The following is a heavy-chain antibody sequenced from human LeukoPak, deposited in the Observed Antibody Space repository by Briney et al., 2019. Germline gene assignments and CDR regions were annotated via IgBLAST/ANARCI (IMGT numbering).Heavy chain of an antibody. J-gene: IGHJ4*02. D-gene: IGHD4-17*01. CDR3: ARESCGDYLRGKALDFDY. CDR1: GFTFSSYA. CDR2: ISGSGGST. V-gene: IGHV3-23*01. Sequence: GGSLRLSCAASGFTFSSYAMSWVRQAPGKGLEWVSAISGSGGSTYYADSVKGRFTISRDNSKNTLYLQMNSLRAEDTAVYYCARESCGDYLRGKALDFDYWGQGTLVTVSS.